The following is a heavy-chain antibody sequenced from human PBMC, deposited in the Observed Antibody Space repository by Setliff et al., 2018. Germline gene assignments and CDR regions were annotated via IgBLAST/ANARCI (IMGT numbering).Heavy chain of an antibody. CDR3: ARAISGWYSAHYYYMDV. Sequence: SETLSLTCSVSGGSISSGSDYWTWIRQPAGKGLEWIGHSYTSGSTNYNPSLKSRVTISVDASKNQLSLNLRSVTAADTAVYYCARAISGWYSAHYYYMDVWGKGTTVTVSS. CDR1: GGSISSGSDY. J-gene: IGHJ6*03. CDR2: SYTSGST. V-gene: IGHV4-61*09. D-gene: IGHD6-19*01.